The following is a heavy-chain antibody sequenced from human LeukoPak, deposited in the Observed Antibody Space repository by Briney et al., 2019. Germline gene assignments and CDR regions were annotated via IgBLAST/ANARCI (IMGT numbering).Heavy chain of an antibody. J-gene: IGHJ4*02. D-gene: IGHD5-24*01. Sequence: SQTLSLTCAISGDSVSTNSAAWNWIRQSPSRGLEWLGRTYYTSKWYNDYALSMKGRITINPDTSKNQFSLQLNSVTPEDTALYYAASGTRDGYNPTFDYWGQGTLVTVSS. CDR3: ASGTRDGYNPTFDY. V-gene: IGHV6-1*01. CDR2: TYYTSKWYN. CDR1: GDSVSTNSAA.